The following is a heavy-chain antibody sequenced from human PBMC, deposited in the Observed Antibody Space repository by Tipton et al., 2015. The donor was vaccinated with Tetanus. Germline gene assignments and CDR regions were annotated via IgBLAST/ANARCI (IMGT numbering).Heavy chain of an antibody. D-gene: IGHD2-21*01. CDR2: IDPSASYS. CDR1: GYDFANYW. J-gene: IGHJ4*02. Sequence: QLVQSGAEVKKPGESLRISCQASGYDFANYWITWVRQMPGKGLEWMGRIDPSASYSNYGPSFEGHVSISVDKSISTAYLQWSTLKSSDTAMYFCARTSLDSTYFDDWGQGILVTVSS. V-gene: IGHV5-10-1*01. CDR3: ARTSLDSTYFDD.